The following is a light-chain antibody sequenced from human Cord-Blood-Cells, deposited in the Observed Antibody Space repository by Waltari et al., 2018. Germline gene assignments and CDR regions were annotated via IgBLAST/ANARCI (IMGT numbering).Light chain of an antibody. Sequence: DVVRTQSPLSLPITPEETASISCRPSQSLLHSNGYNYLDWYLHKPGQSPQLLIYLGSNRASGVADRFSGSRAGTDVTLKSSRVEAEYVGVYYCMQAVQTPYTFGQGTKLEIK. CDR2: LGS. V-gene: IGKV2-28*01. J-gene: IGKJ2*01. CDR3: MQAVQTPYT. CDR1: QSLLHSNGYNY.